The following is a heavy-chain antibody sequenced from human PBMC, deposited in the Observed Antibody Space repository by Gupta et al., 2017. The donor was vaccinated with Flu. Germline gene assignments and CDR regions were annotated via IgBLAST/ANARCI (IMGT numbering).Heavy chain of an antibody. CDR3: ARDGIGRSFHI. V-gene: IGHV4-4*08. D-gene: IGHD3-3*02. CDR2: TYKSGTT. J-gene: IGHJ3*02. Sequence: VRLQELGPRLVRPSETLYLPCIVYGGSMGREDWRWLRQTPGECLEWICYTYKSGTTEYHPSLKSRCAMSVDRVKNQFSLRRSAGTAADTAVYYCARDGIGRSFHIWGQGTMVTVSS. CDR1: GGSMGRED.